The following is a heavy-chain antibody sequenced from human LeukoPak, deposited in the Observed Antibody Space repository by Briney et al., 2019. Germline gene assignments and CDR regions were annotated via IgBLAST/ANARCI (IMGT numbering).Heavy chain of an antibody. CDR3: ATQTSFLVITTIPYYYYYMDV. CDR2: ISPIFGTA. J-gene: IGHJ6*03. Sequence: SVKVSCKASGGTFSSYAISWVRQAPGQGLEWMGGISPIFGTANYAQKFQGRVTITTDESTSTAYMELSSLRSEDTAVYYCATQTSFLVITTIPYYYYYMDVWGKGTTVTVSS. CDR1: GGTFSSYA. D-gene: IGHD3-22*01. V-gene: IGHV1-69*05.